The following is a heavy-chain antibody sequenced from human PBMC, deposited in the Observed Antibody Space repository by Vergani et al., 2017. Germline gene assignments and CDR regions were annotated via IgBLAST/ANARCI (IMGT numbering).Heavy chain of an antibody. CDR3: ARDGMITFGGVIEHMGQFDY. J-gene: IGHJ4*02. Sequence: VPLVQSGAEVKKPGESLKISCKGSGYSFTSYWIGWVRQAPGQGLEWMGRIIPIFGTANYAQKFQGRVTITADESTSTAYMELSSLRSEDTAVYYCARDGMITFGGVIEHMGQFDYWGQGTLVTSPQ. V-gene: IGHV1-69*18. CDR1: GYSFTSYW. CDR2: IIPIFGTA. D-gene: IGHD3-16*02.